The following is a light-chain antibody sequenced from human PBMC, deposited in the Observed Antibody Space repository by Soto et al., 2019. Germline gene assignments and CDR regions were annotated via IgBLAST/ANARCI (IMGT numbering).Light chain of an antibody. Sequence: EIALTQSPDTLPLAPGERATLSCRASQSVSCYLSWYQQTPGQAPRLLIYGASSRATVIPDRFSGSGSGTDVTLAISRLEPGDSAVYFCQQCDTSPWTFGQGTQVEFK. J-gene: IGKJ1*01. CDR1: QSVSCY. V-gene: IGKV3-20*01. CDR2: GAS. CDR3: QQCDTSPWT.